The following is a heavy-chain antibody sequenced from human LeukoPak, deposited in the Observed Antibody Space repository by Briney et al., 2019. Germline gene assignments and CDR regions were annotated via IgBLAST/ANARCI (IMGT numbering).Heavy chain of an antibody. D-gene: IGHD2-2*01. CDR1: GFTFSSYG. V-gene: IGHV3-30*18. Sequence: GRSLRLSCAASGFTFSSYGMHWVRQAPGKGLEWVAVISYDGSNKYYADSVKGRFTISRDNSRNTLYLQMNSLRAEDTAVYYCAKSYPGCSSTAEGCYFDYWGQGTLVTVSS. CDR2: ISYDGSNK. J-gene: IGHJ4*02. CDR3: AKSYPGCSSTAEGCYFDY.